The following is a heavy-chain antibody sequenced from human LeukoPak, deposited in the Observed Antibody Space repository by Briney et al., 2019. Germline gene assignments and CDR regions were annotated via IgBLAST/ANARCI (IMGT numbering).Heavy chain of an antibody. CDR1: GFTFSTYV. D-gene: IGHD3-16*01. J-gene: IGHJ4*02. V-gene: IGHV3-30*18. Sequence: GRSLRLSCAASGFTFSTYVMHWVRQAPGKGLEWVAVISYDGSNIYYADSVKGRFTISRDNSKNTLYVQMNSLRPEDTAVYYCAKDRGGVWYSNYFDHWGQGTQVTVSS. CDR2: ISYDGSNI. CDR3: AKDRGGVWYSNYFDH.